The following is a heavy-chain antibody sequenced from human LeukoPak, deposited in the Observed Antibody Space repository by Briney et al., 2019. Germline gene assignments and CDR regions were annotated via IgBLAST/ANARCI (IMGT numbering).Heavy chain of an antibody. J-gene: IGHJ4*02. Sequence: PSQTLSLTYAVSGYSISSGDYGGWIRQSPGKGLEWLGSIYHSGSTHYNPSVKSRVTISVDTPKNQFSLSLNSVTAADTAVYYCARNHSTPGYFDYWGQGTLVTVSS. V-gene: IGHV4-38-2*01. CDR3: ARNHSTPGYFDY. D-gene: IGHD2-2*01. CDR1: GYSISSGDY. CDR2: IYHSGST.